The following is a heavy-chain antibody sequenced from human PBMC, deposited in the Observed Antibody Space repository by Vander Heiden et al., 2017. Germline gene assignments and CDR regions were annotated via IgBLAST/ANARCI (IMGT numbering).Heavy chain of an antibody. Sequence: EVQLVESGGGLVQPGGSLRLSCAASGFTFSSYDMHWVRQATGKGLEWVSAIGTAGDTYYPGSVKGRFTISRENAKNSLYLQMNSLRAGDTAVYYCARCDYGSDAFDIWGQGTMVTVSS. CDR3: ARCDYGSDAFDI. J-gene: IGHJ3*02. CDR1: GFTFSSYD. V-gene: IGHV3-13*01. CDR2: IGTAGDT. D-gene: IGHD3-10*01.